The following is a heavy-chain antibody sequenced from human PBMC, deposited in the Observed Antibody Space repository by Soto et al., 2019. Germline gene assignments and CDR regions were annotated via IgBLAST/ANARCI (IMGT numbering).Heavy chain of an antibody. CDR3: ARFVLVPAAARFDP. D-gene: IGHD2-2*01. J-gene: IGHJ5*02. V-gene: IGHV4-59*01. CDR2: IYYSVST. Sequence: SETLSLTCTVSGGSISSYYWSWIRQPPGKGLEWIGYIYYSVSTNYNPSLKSRVTISVDTSKNQFSLKLSSVTAADTAVYYCARFVLVPAAARFDPWGQGTLVTVSS. CDR1: GGSISSYY.